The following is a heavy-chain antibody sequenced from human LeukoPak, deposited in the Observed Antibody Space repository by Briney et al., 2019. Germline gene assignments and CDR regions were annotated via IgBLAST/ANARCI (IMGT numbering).Heavy chain of an antibody. J-gene: IGHJ4*02. V-gene: IGHV3-49*04. CDR1: GFTFGDYA. CDR2: IRSKAYGGTT. CDR3: QTYYYDSSGYYYIDQ. Sequence: GGSLRLSCTTSGFTFGDYAMSWVRQAPGKGLEWVGFIRSKAYGGTTEYAASVKGRFTISRDDSKGIAYLQMNSLKTEDTAVYYCQTYYYDSSGYYYIDQWGQGTLVTVSS. D-gene: IGHD3-22*01.